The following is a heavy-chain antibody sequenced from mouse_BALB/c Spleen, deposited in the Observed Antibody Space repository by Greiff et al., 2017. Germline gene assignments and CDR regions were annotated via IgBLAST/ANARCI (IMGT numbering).Heavy chain of an antibody. J-gene: IGHJ4*01. D-gene: IGHD2-14*01. CDR1: GFNIKDTY. CDR2: IDPANGNT. CDR3: ATYYRYERGAMDY. V-gene: IGHV14-3*02. Sequence: EVQLQQSGAELVKPGASVKLSCTASGFNIKDTYMHWVKQRPEQGLEWIGRIDPANGNTKYDPKFQGKATITADTSSNTAYLQLSSLTSEDTAVYYCATYYRYERGAMDYWGQGTSVTVSS.